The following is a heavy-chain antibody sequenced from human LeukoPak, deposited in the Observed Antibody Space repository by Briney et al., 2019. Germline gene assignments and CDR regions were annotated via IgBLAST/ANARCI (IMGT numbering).Heavy chain of an antibody. CDR2: ISGSGGST. J-gene: IGHJ4*02. CDR1: GFTFSSYA. Sequence: GGSLRLSCASSGFTFSSYAMSWVRQAPGKGLEWVSAISGSGGSTYYADSVKGRFTISRDNSKNTLYLQMNSLRAEDTAVYYCAKASSSGWYWGDYWGQGTLVTVSS. V-gene: IGHV3-23*01. CDR3: AKASSSGWYWGDY. D-gene: IGHD6-19*01.